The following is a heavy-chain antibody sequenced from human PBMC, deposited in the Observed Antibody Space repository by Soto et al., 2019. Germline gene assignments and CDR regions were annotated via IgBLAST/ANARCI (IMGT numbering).Heavy chain of an antibody. CDR3: VRGPPGWWLAY. Sequence: QVQLQESGPGLVKPSETLSLTCSVSGDSISRYYWGWIRKPPGKGLEWIGYIYESGESNYNPSLKSRLSMSVDTATILFSLKLTSVTAADTAVYYCVRGPPGWWLAYWGQGTLVTVSS. CDR1: GDSISRYY. D-gene: IGHD2-21*01. J-gene: IGHJ4*02. CDR2: IYESGES. V-gene: IGHV4-59*01.